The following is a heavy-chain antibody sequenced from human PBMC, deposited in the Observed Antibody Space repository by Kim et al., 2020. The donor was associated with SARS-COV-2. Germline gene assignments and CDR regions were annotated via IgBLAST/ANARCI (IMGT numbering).Heavy chain of an antibody. D-gene: IGHD1-7*01. V-gene: IGHV4-59*01. J-gene: IGHJ6*02. Sequence: PSLNSRVTISVDTAKNPFSLKLSSVTAADTAVYYCERVVYNWNYNGGMDVWGQGTTVTVSS. CDR3: ERVVYNWNYNGGMDV.